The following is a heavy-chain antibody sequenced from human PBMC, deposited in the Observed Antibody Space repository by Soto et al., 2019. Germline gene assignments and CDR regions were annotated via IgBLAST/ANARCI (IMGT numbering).Heavy chain of an antibody. CDR2: IKSGTDGGTI. Sequence: EVQLVESGGGLVKPGGSLRLSCAASGFTFSNAWMSWVRQAPGKGLEWVGRIKSGTDGGTIDYAAPVKGRFTISRDDSKNTLYLQMNSLKTEDTAVYYCTTSSAIAVTGNLYRGYWGQGTLVTVSS. D-gene: IGHD6-19*01. V-gene: IGHV3-15*01. J-gene: IGHJ4*02. CDR3: TTSSAIAVTGNLYRGY. CDR1: GFTFSNAW.